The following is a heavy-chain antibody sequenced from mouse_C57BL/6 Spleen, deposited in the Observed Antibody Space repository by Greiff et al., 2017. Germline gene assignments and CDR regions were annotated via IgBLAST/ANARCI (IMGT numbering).Heavy chain of an antibody. V-gene: IGHV2-2*01. CDR2: IWSGGST. CDR1: GFSLTSYG. J-gene: IGHJ3*01. CDR3: ATKSAWFAY. Sequence: VQLQQSGPGLVQPSQSLSITCTVSGFSLTSYGVHWVRQSPGKGLEWLGVIWSGGSTDYNAAFISRLSISKDNSKSHVFFKMNSLQADDTAIYYCATKSAWFAYWGQGTLVTVSA.